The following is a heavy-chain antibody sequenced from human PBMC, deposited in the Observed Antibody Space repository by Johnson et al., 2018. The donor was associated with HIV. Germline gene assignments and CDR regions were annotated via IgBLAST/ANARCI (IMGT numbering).Heavy chain of an antibody. J-gene: IGHJ3*02. CDR3: TTDWYSSSWYGALDAFDI. CDR2: ISSSGSTI. CDR1: GFTFSDYY. Sequence: QMLLVESGGGLVKPGGSLRLSCAASGFTFSDYYMSWIRQAPGKGLEWVSYISSSGSTIYYADSVKGRFTISRDNAKNSLYLQMNSLRAEDTAVYYCTTDWYSSSWYGALDAFDIWGQGTMVTVSS. D-gene: IGHD6-13*01. V-gene: IGHV3-11*04.